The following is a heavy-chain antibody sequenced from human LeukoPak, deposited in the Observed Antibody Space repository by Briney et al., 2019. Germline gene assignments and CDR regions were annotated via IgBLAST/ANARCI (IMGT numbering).Heavy chain of an antibody. D-gene: IGHD3-16*01. CDR1: GFTFSSYW. Sequence: GGSLRLSCAASGFTFSSYWMSWVRQAPGKGLEWVANIKQDGSEKYYVDSVKGRFTIFRDNAKNSLYLQMNSLRAEDTAVYYCASSGGPYDYVWGSQFDYWGQGTLVTVSS. CDR3: ASSGGPYDYVWGSQFDY. V-gene: IGHV3-7*01. J-gene: IGHJ4*02. CDR2: IKQDGSEK.